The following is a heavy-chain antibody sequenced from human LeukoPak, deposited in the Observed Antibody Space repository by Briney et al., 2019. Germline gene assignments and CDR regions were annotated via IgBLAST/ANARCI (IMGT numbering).Heavy chain of an antibody. CDR1: GGSISSGSYY. Sequence: SQTLSLTCTVSGGSISSGSYYWSWIRQPAGKGLEWIGRIYTSGSTNYNPSLKSRVTISVDTSKNQFSLKLSSVAAADTAVDYCARGSGSYSRSWGQGTLVTVSS. CDR3: ARGSGSYSRS. J-gene: IGHJ5*02. D-gene: IGHD1-26*01. V-gene: IGHV4-61*02. CDR2: IYTSGST.